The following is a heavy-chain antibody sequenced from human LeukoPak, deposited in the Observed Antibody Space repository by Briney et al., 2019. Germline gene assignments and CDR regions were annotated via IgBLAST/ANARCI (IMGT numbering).Heavy chain of an antibody. D-gene: IGHD1-26*01. CDR1: GGSFSGYY. J-gene: IGHJ4*02. V-gene: IGHV4-34*01. CDR2: INHSGGT. CDR3: ARISGSSLDY. Sequence: SETLSLTCAVYGGSFSGYYWSWIRQPPGKGLEWIGEINHSGGTNYNPSLKSRVTISVDTSKNQFSLKLSSVTAADTAVYYCARISGSSLDYWGQGTLVTVSS.